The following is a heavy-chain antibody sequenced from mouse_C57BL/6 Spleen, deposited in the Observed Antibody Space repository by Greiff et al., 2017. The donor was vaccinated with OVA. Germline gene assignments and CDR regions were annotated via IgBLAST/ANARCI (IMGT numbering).Heavy chain of an antibody. CDR3: ARGGYLRSLYAMDY. Sequence: QVQLQQPGTELVKPGASVKLSCRASGYTFTSYWMHWVKQRPGQGLEWIGNINPSNGGTNYNEKFKSKATLTVDKSSSTAYMQRSSLTSEDSAVYYCARGGYLRSLYAMDYWGQGTSVTVSS. J-gene: IGHJ4*01. V-gene: IGHV1-53*01. D-gene: IGHD1-1*01. CDR1: GYTFTSYW. CDR2: INPSNGGT.